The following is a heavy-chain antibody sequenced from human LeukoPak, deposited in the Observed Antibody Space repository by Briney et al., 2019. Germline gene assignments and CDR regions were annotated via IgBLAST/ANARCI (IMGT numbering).Heavy chain of an antibody. V-gene: IGHV3-30*02. CDR2: VRHDGNNK. CDR1: GFSFNTYA. Sequence: GGSLRLSCAASGFSFNTYAMHWVRQAPGKGLEWLAFVRHDGNNKYEADSVKGRFTISRDNSKNTVYLQMNSLRSADTAVYYCAKGVRMIVVAPGSWGQGTLVTVSS. J-gene: IGHJ5*02. D-gene: IGHD3-22*01. CDR3: AKGVRMIVVAPGS.